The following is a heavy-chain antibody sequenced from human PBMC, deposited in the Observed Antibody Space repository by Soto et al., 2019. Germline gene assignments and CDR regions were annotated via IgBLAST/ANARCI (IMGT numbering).Heavy chain of an antibody. Sequence: SGTLSLTCTVSGGSISSYYWSWIRQPPGKGLEWIGYIYYSGSTNYNPSLKSRVTISVDTSKNQFSLKLSSVTAADTAVYYCASSGYYYFDYWGQGTLVTVSS. CDR1: GGSISSYY. CDR2: IYYSGST. J-gene: IGHJ4*02. V-gene: IGHV4-59*01. CDR3: ASSGYYYFDY. D-gene: IGHD3-22*01.